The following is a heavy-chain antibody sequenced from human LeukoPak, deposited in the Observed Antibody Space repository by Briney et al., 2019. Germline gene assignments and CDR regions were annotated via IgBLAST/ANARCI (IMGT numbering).Heavy chain of an antibody. CDR2: IYYSGST. CDR1: GGSISSYY. CDR3: ARGAGVRGVPHDY. D-gene: IGHD3-10*01. J-gene: IGHJ4*02. V-gene: IGHV4-59*01. Sequence: PSETLSLTCTDSGGSISSYYWSWIRQPPGKGLEWIGYIYYSGSTNYNPSLKSRVTISVDTSKNQFSLKLSSVTAADTAVYYCARGAGVRGVPHDYWGQGTLVTVSS.